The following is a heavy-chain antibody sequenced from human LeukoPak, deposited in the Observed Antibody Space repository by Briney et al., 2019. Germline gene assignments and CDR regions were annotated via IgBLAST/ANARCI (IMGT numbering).Heavy chain of an antibody. CDR2: ISYDGSNK. D-gene: IGHD3-10*01. Sequence: PGRSLRLSCAASGFTFSSYAIHWVRQAPGKGLEWVAVISYDGSNKYYADSVKGRFTISRDNSKNTLYLQMNSLRAEDTAVYYCAKDESYYGSGSPGDWFDPWGQGTLVTVSS. CDR1: GFTFSSYA. J-gene: IGHJ5*02. CDR3: AKDESYYGSGSPGDWFDP. V-gene: IGHV3-30-3*01.